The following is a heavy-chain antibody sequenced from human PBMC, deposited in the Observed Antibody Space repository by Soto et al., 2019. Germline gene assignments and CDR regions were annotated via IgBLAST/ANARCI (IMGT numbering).Heavy chain of an antibody. V-gene: IGHV3-33*01. CDR2: IWYDGSNK. CDR3: ARVERGYCSSTSCYSPDY. CDR1: GFTFSSYG. D-gene: IGHD2-2*01. J-gene: IGHJ4*02. Sequence: ESGGGVVQPGRSLRLSCAASGFTFSSYGMHWVRQAPGKGLEWVAVIWYDGSNKYYADSVKGRFTISRDNSKNTLYLQMNSLRAEDTAVYYCARVERGYCSSTSCYSPDYWGQGTLVTVSS.